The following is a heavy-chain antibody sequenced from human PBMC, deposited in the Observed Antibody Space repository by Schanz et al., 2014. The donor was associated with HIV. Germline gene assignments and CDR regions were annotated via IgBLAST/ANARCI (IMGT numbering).Heavy chain of an antibody. Sequence: QVQLVQSGAEVKKPGASVKVSCKASGYTFTSFGVTWVRQAPGQGLEWMGGIIPIFNTANYAQKFQGRVTITADKSTSAAYMELSTLRSEDTAVYYCARGRGSGSPPNYYSYYGMDVWGQGTTVTVSS. CDR1: GYTFTSFG. CDR2: IIPIFNTA. D-gene: IGHD3-10*01. J-gene: IGHJ6*02. V-gene: IGHV1-69*06. CDR3: ARGRGSGSPPNYYSYYGMDV.